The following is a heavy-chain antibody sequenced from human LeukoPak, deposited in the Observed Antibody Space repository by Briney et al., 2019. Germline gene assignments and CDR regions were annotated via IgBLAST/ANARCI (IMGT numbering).Heavy chain of an antibody. CDR1: GFTCSSFV. CDR2: ISYDGSNK. V-gene: IGHV3-30-3*01. Sequence: QPGGSLRLSCAASGFTCSSFVIHWVRQAPGKALEWVAVISYDGSNKYYADSVKGRFTISRDNSKNTLYLQMNSLRPEDTAVYYCARDYGDYGGTFDIWGRGTMVTVSS. CDR3: ARDYGDYGGTFDI. J-gene: IGHJ3*02. D-gene: IGHD4-17*01.